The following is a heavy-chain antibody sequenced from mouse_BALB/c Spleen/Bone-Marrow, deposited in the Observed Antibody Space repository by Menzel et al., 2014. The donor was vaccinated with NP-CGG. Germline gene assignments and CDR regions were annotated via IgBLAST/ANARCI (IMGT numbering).Heavy chain of an antibody. CDR1: GYTFTNYW. Sequence: QVQLQQSGAELVKPGASVKLSCKASGYTFTNYWMHWVKQRPGQGLEWIGEIDPSDSYSNYNQNFKGKATLTVDKSSSTAYMQLTSLTSEDSAVYYCARGVVYYYAMTTGVKEPQSPSPQ. CDR2: IDPSDSYS. CDR3: ARGVVYYYAMTT. J-gene: IGHJ4*01. V-gene: IGHV1-69*02.